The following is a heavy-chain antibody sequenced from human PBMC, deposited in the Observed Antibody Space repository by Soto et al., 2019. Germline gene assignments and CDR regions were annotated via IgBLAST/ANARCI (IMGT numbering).Heavy chain of an antibody. CDR2: ISSRGGTK. CDR3: ARGTWGQPGVGMDV. J-gene: IGHJ6*02. V-gene: IGHV3-48*03. CDR1: GFSFSTYE. Sequence: EVQLVESGGGWVQPGGSLRLSCVASGFSFSTYEMDWVRQAPGRGLGWVSYISSRGGTKYYADSVKSRFTISRDNAKNTLYLQMNSLRVEDTAVYFCARGTWGQPGVGMDVWGQGTTVTVSS. D-gene: IGHD1-26*01.